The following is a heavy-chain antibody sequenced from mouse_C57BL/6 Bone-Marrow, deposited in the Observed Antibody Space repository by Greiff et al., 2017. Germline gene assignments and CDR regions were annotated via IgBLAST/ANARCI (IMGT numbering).Heavy chain of an antibody. J-gene: IGHJ1*03. V-gene: IGHV10-3*01. CDR3: VRDGFSLIYYYGSSPYWYFDV. CDR2: IRSKSSNYAT. CDR1: GFTFNTYA. D-gene: IGHD1-1*01. Sequence: EVQLVESGGGLVQPKGSLKLSCAASGFTFNTYAMHWVRQAPGKGLEWVARIRSKSSNYATYYADSVKDRFTISRDDSQSMLYLQMNNLKTEDTAMYYGVRDGFSLIYYYGSSPYWYFDVWGTGTTVTVSS.